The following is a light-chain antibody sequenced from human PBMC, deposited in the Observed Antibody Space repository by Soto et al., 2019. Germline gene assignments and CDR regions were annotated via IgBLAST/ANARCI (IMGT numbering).Light chain of an antibody. CDR2: GAS. V-gene: IGKV3-15*01. J-gene: IGKJ1*01. CDR3: QQYNNLPLT. Sequence: EIGRTQSPATLSVSPGERVTLSCRASQSVRCNLAWYQQKPGQAPRLLISGASTRATGLAAKFSGRGSGTAFNLSISSLQAEDFAVYYCQQYNNLPLTFGQGTKVEIK. CDR1: QSVRCN.